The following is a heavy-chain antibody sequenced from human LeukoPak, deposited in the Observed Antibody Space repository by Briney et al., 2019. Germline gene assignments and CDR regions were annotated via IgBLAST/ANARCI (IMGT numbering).Heavy chain of an antibody. D-gene: IGHD3-10*01. CDR1: GYTFTSYG. J-gene: IGHJ6*02. CDR2: ISAYNGNT. V-gene: IGHV1-18*01. CDR3: ARRDYYGSGYYYYGMDV. Sequence: GASVKVSCKASGYTFTSYGISWVRQAPGQGLEWMGWISAYNGNTNYAQKLQGRVTMTTDTSTSTAYMELRSLRSDDTAVYYCARRDYYGSGYYYYGMDVWGQGTTVTVSS.